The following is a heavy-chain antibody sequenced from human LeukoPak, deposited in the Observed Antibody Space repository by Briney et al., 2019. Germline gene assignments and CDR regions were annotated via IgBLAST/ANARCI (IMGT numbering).Heavy chain of an antibody. CDR3: AREGYYDRSGYREY. J-gene: IGHJ4*02. CDR2: IYTTGRP. V-gene: IGHV4-61*02. Sequence: SETLSLTCTVSGVSISSGSYYWVWIRQPAGKGLEWVVRIYTTGRPNSNPSFRSRVTISVDTSKNQFSLKLSSVTAADTAVYYCAREGYYDRSGYREYWGQGTLVTVSS. CDR1: GVSISSGSYY. D-gene: IGHD3-22*01.